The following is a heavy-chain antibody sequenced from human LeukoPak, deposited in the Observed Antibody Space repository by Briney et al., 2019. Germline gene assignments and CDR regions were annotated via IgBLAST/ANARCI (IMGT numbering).Heavy chain of an antibody. V-gene: IGHV3-48*02. Sequence: GGSLRLSCAASGFTFSGYEMNWVRQAPGKGLEWVSFISSSSTTIYYADSVKGRFTISRDNAKNSLYLQMNSLRDEDTAVYYCARDLGAISWPVFDYWGQGTLVTVSS. CDR3: ARDLGAISWPVFDY. CDR2: ISSSSTTI. CDR1: GFTFSGYE. J-gene: IGHJ4*02. D-gene: IGHD6-13*01.